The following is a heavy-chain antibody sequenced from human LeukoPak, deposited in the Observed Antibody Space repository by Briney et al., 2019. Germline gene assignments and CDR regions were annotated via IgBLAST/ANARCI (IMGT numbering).Heavy chain of an antibody. V-gene: IGHV1-46*01. Sequence: ASAKVSCKAFGYSLIDYHMHWVRQAPGQRLEWMGKVDPKVNNTNYAQKFQDRVIMTRDTSTNTVYLELTNLRSDDTAVYYCAGGGEKFFSDWGQGTLVTVSS. CDR1: GYSLIDYH. CDR3: AGGGEKFFSD. J-gene: IGHJ4*02. D-gene: IGHD3-16*01. CDR2: VDPKVNNT.